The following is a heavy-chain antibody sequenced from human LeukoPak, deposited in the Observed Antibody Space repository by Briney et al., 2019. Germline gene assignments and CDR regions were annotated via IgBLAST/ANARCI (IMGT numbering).Heavy chain of an antibody. Sequence: GRSLRLSCAASGFTFSSYAMHWVRQAPGKGLEWVAVISYDGSNKYYADSVKGRFTISRDNAKNSLYLQMNSLRAEDTAVYYCARVHNHYYGSGSYRSPLDYWGQGTLVTVSS. J-gene: IGHJ4*02. CDR2: ISYDGSNK. CDR3: ARVHNHYYGSGSYRSPLDY. D-gene: IGHD3-10*01. V-gene: IGHV3-30-3*01. CDR1: GFTFSSYA.